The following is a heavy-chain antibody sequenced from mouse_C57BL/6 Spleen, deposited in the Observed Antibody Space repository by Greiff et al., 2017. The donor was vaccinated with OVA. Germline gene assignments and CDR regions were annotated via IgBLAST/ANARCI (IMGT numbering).Heavy chain of an antibody. CDR3: ARRDYYYGSSGFDY. Sequence: VKLQQPGAELVKPGASVKLSCKASGYTFTSYWMHWVKQRPGQGLEWIGMIHPNSGSTNYNEKFKSKATLTVDKSSSTAYMQLSSLTSEDSAVYYCARRDYYYGSSGFDYWGQGTTLTVSS. CDR1: GYTFTSYW. D-gene: IGHD1-1*01. V-gene: IGHV1-64*01. J-gene: IGHJ2*01. CDR2: IHPNSGST.